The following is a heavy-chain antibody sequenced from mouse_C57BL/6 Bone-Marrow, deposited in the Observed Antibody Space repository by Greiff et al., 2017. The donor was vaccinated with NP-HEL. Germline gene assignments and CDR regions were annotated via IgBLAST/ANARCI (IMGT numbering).Heavy chain of an antibody. CDR2: INPNNGGT. J-gene: IGHJ1*03. Sequence: EVQLHQSGPELVKPGASVKISCTASGYTFTDYYMNWVKQSHGKSLEWIGDINPNNGGTSYNQKFKGKATLTVDKSSSTAYMELRSLTSEDSAVYYCARTFTTVVATGYFDVWGTGTTVTVSS. CDR3: ARTFTTVVATGYFDV. D-gene: IGHD1-1*01. CDR1: GYTFTDYY. V-gene: IGHV1-26*01.